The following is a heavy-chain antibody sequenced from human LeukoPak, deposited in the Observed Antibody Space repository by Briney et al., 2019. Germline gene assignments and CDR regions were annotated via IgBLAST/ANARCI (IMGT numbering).Heavy chain of an antibody. V-gene: IGHV4-4*09. CDR3: ARHCYYYDRCDY. CDR1: GGSISGYY. Sequence: SETLSLTCTVSGGSISGYYWSWIRQPPGKGLEWIGYIYTSGSTNYNPSLKSRVIISVDTSKNQFSLNLTSVSAADTAVYYCARHCYYYDRCDYLGQGTLVTVSS. CDR2: IYTSGST. J-gene: IGHJ4*02. D-gene: IGHD3-22*01.